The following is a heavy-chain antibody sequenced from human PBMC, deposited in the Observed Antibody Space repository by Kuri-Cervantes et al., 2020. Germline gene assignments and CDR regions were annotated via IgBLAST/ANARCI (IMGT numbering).Heavy chain of an antibody. V-gene: IGHV4-38-2*02. CDR2: IYHSGST. Sequence: SETLSLTCTVSGYSISSGYYWGWIRQPPGKGLEWIGSIYHSGSTYYNPSLKSRVTISVDTSKNQFSLKLSSVTAADTAVYYCAAWHHETHYFDYWDQGALVTVSS. CDR3: AAWHHETHYFDY. CDR1: GYSISSGYY. J-gene: IGHJ4*02.